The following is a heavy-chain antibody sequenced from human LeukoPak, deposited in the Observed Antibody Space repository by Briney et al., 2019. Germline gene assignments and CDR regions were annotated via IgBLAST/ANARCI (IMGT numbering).Heavy chain of an antibody. J-gene: IGHJ4*02. CDR3: AARAVGGMVVATRKNFDY. CDR2: INHSGST. Sequence: SETLSLTCAVYGGSFSGYYWSWIRQPPGKGLEWSGEINHSGSTNYNPPLKSRVTISVDTSKNQFSLKLSSVAAADTAVYYCAARAVGGMVVATRKNFDYWGQGTLVTVSS. CDR1: GGSFSGYY. V-gene: IGHV4-34*01. D-gene: IGHD5-12*01.